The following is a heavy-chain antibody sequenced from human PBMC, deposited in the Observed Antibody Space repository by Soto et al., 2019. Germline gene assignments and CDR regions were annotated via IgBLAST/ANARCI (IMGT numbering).Heavy chain of an antibody. D-gene: IGHD1-26*01. CDR1: GFTFSDYY. Sequence: GPLLLSCSASGFTFSDYYMSWIRQAPGKGLEWVSYISSSGSTIYYADSVKGRFTISRDNAKNSLYLQMNSLRAEDTAVYYCARGGRLVHLGYNWFDPWGQGTLVTVYS. CDR3: ARGGRLVHLGYNWFDP. V-gene: IGHV3-11*01. CDR2: ISSSGSTI. J-gene: IGHJ5*02.